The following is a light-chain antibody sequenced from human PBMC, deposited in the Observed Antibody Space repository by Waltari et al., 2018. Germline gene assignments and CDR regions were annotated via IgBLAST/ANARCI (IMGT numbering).Light chain of an antibody. CDR3: GTWDSSLSGAV. J-gene: IGLJ7*01. Sequence: QSVLTQPPSVSAAPGQRVTISCSGGSYNIGNNYVSWYRQFPGTAPKLLIYENSEPPSGIPGRFSGSKSGTSATLDITGLQAGDEADYCCGTWDSSLSGAVFGGGTHLTVL. V-gene: IGLV1-51*02. CDR2: ENS. CDR1: SYNIGNNY.